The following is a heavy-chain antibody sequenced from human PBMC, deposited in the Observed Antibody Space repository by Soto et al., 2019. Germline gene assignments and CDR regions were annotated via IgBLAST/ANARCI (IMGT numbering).Heavy chain of an antibody. J-gene: IGHJ5*02. V-gene: IGHV4-61*01. CDR2: IYYSGST. D-gene: IGHD3-16*01. CDR3: ARWDQFGWFDP. CDR1: GGSVSSGSYY. Sequence: QVQLQESGPGLVKPSETLSHTCTVSGGSVSSGSYYWRWIRQPPGKGLEWIGYIYYSGSTNYNPSLKSRDTISADTSKNQFSLKLSSVTAADTAVYYCARWDQFGWFDPWGQGTLVTVSS.